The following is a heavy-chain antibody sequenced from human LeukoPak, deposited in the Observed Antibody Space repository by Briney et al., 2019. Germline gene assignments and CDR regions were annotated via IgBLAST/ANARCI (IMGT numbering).Heavy chain of an antibody. V-gene: IGHV1-69*05. Sequence: GASVKVSCKASGGTFSSYAISWVRQAPGQGLEWMGGIIPIFGTANYAQKFQGRVTLTTEESTSTAYMELSRLRSEDKGVYYCARDGSSPRGFDYWGQGTLVTVSS. J-gene: IGHJ4*02. CDR2: IIPIFGTA. CDR1: GGTFSSYA. CDR3: ARDGSSPRGFDY. D-gene: IGHD6-6*01.